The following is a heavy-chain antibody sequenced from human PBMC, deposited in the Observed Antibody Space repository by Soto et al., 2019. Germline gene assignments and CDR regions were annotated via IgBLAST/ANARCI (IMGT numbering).Heavy chain of an antibody. CDR3: ARESTLLNWFDP. CDR1: GGSISSGGYY. CDR2: IYYSGST. Sequence: TLSLTCTASGGSISSGGYYWSWIRQHPGKGLEWIGYIYYSGSTYYNPSLKSRVTISVDTSKNQFSLKLSSVTAADTAVYYCARESTLLNWFDPWGQGTLVTVYS. V-gene: IGHV4-31*03. J-gene: IGHJ5*02. D-gene: IGHD4-4*01.